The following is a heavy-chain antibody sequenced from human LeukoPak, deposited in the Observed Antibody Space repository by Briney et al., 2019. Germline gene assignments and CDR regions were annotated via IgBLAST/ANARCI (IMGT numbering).Heavy chain of an antibody. CDR3: ARGSGDYHHDAFDI. CDR1: GFTFNSYS. CDR2: ISSSGSTT. Sequence: GGSLRLSCAASGFTFNSYSVNWVRQAPGKGLEWVSYISSSGSTTYYADSVKSRFTVSRDNAKNSLYLQMNSLRAEDTAVYYCARGSGDYHHDAFDIWGQGTMVTVSS. D-gene: IGHD1-26*01. V-gene: IGHV3-48*04. J-gene: IGHJ3*02.